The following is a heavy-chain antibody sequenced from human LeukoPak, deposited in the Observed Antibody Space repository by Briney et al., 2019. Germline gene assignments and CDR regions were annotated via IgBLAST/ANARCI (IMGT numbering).Heavy chain of an antibody. CDR2: INPSGGST. CDR1: GYTFPNYD. Sequence: ASVRVSCKTSGYTFPNYDIYWVRQAPGQGLEWMGIINPSGGSTNYAQKFQGRVTMTRDTSTNTVYMELSSLRSEDTAVYYCARGPSITMVRGGQWYYYMDVWGKGTTVTISS. CDR3: ARGPSITMVRGGQWYYYMDV. D-gene: IGHD3-10*01. V-gene: IGHV1-46*01. J-gene: IGHJ6*03.